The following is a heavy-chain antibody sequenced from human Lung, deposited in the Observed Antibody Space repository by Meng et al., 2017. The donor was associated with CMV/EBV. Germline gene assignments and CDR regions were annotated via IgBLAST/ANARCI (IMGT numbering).Heavy chain of an antibody. CDR2: ISGSGLTT. CDR1: GFTFSTYP. V-gene: IGHV3-23*01. Sequence: GESLKISCAASGFTFSTYPMSWFRQAPGQGLEWVSHISGSGLTTYYADSVKGRFTISRENSKNMVDLQMNSLRVEDTALYYCARESAARGNWNYLFDSWGQGTLVTVSS. CDR3: ARESAARGNWNYLFDS. J-gene: IGHJ5*01. D-gene: IGHD1-7*01.